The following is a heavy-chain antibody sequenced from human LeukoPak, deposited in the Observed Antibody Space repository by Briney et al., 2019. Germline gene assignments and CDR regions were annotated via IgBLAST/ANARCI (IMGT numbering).Heavy chain of an antibody. J-gene: IGHJ4*02. Sequence: SETLSLTCTVSGGSINSNSNYWGWIRQPPGKGPEWIGSISYSGNTYYRSSLKSRVTISVDTSKNQFSLKLTSMTAEDTAVYYCASNPKDLVATPEVVDYWGQGTLVTVSS. V-gene: IGHV4-39*01. CDR3: ASNPKDLVATPEVVDY. CDR2: ISYSGNT. D-gene: IGHD5-12*01. CDR1: GGSINSNSNY.